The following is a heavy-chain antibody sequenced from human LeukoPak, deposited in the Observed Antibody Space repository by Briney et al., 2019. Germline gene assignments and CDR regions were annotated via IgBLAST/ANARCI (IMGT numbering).Heavy chain of an antibody. CDR1: GYSISSGYY. V-gene: IGHV4-38-2*01. J-gene: IGHJ3*02. CDR2: IYHSGST. D-gene: IGHD3-9*01. Sequence: PSETLSLTCAVSGYSISSGYYWGWISHPPGKGLEWIGSIYHSGSTNYNPPLKSRVTISVDTSKNQCSLKLSSVTAADTAVYYCARRDYDILTGYSTDAFDMWGEGTMVTVS. CDR3: ARRDYDILTGYSTDAFDM.